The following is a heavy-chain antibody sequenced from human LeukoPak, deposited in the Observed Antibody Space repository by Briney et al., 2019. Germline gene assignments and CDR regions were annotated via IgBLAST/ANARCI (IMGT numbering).Heavy chain of an antibody. J-gene: IGHJ4*02. CDR3: ARLRWPRGGRSSFDY. CDR2: IYPGDSET. Sequence: PGESLKISCKGSGYSFTTCWIGWVRQMPGKGLEWVGIIYPGDSETRYSPSFQGQVTISADKSITTAYLQWSSLKASDTAMYYCARLRWPRGGRSSFDYWGQGALVTVSS. CDR1: GYSFTTCW. V-gene: IGHV5-51*01. D-gene: IGHD3-10*01.